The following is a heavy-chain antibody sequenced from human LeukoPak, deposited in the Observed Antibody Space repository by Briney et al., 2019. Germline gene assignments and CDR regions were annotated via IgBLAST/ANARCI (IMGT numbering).Heavy chain of an antibody. V-gene: IGHV4-30-4*01. J-gene: IGHJ4*02. CDR1: GGSISSGDYY. Sequence: SETLSLTCTVSGGSISSGDYYWSWIRQPPGKGLEWIGYIYYSGSTYYNPSLKSRVTISVDTSKNQFSPKLSSVTAADTAVYYCARVRRYCSGGSCYNLFDYWGQGTLVTVSS. D-gene: IGHD2-15*01. CDR2: IYYSGST. CDR3: ARVRRYCSGGSCYNLFDY.